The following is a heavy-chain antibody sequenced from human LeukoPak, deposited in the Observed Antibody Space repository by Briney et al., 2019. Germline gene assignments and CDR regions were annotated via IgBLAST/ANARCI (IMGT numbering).Heavy chain of an antibody. CDR3: AKDRIETVVPGDAFDI. CDR1: GFTFSSYG. J-gene: IGHJ3*02. D-gene: IGHD2-15*01. Sequence: GSLSLSCAASGFTFSSYGMHWVRQAPGKGLEWVSAISGSGGSTYYADSVKGRFTISRDNSKNTLYLQMNSLRAEDTAVYYCAKDRIETVVPGDAFDIWGQGTMVTVSS. V-gene: IGHV3-23*01. CDR2: ISGSGGST.